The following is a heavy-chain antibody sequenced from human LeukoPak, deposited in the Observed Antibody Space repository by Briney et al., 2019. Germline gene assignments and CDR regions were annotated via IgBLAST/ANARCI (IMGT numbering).Heavy chain of an antibody. V-gene: IGHV4-30-2*01. D-gene: IGHD3-10*01. CDR2: NYHSGST. Sequence: SQTLCLTCAVSGGSISSGGYSRSWIRQPPGKDLESIGYNYHSGSTYYNPSLKSRVTISVDRSKTQFSLKLSSVTAADTAVYYCARGGPITMVRGVIITQNWFDPWGQGTLVTVSS. J-gene: IGHJ5*02. CDR3: ARGGPITMVRGVIITQNWFDP. CDR1: GGSISSGGYS.